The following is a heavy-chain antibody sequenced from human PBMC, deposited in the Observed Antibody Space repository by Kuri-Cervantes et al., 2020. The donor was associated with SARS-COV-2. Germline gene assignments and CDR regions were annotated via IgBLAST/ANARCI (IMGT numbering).Heavy chain of an antibody. CDR2: ISSSSSYI. V-gene: IGHV3-21*01. Sequence: GESLKISCAASGFTFSSYSMNWVRQAPGKGLEWVSSISSSSSYIYYADSVKGRFTISRDNAKNSLYLQMNSLRAEDTAVYYCARVPGSSGFFDYWGQGTLVTVSS. J-gene: IGHJ4*02. CDR1: GFTFSSYS. D-gene: IGHD6-6*01. CDR3: ARVPGSSGFFDY.